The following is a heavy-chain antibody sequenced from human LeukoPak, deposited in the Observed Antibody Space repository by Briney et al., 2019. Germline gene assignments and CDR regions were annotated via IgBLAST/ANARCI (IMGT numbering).Heavy chain of an antibody. CDR1: GGSVITRSNY. V-gene: IGHV4-39*01. J-gene: IGHJ4*02. CDR2: IYYSGST. D-gene: IGHD2-2*02. Sequence: PSETLSLTCTVSGGSVITRSNYWGWLRQPPGKGLEWIGNIYYSGSTYYNPSLKSRVTISVDTSKNQFSLKLSSVTAADTAVYYCARALYCSSTSCYIGLDYWGQGTLVTVSS. CDR3: ARALYCSSTSCYIGLDY.